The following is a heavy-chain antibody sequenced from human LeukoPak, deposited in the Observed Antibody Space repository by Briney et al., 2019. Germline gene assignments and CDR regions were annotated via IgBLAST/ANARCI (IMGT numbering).Heavy chain of an antibody. J-gene: IGHJ5*02. V-gene: IGHV3-48*03. D-gene: IGHD3-10*01. CDR3: AKVVGLLWFGENWFDP. CDR2: ISSSGSTI. Sequence: PGGSLRLSCAASGFTFSSYEMNWVRQAPGKGLEWVSYISSSGSTIYYADSVKGRFTISRDNSKNTLYLQMNSLRAEDTAVYYCAKVVGLLWFGENWFDPWGQGTLVTVSS. CDR1: GFTFSSYE.